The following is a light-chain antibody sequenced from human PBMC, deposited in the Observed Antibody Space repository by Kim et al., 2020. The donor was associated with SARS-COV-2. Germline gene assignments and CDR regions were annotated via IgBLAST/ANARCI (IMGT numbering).Light chain of an antibody. J-gene: IGKJ2*03. CDR1: QSIDNW. CDR2: KAS. CDR3: QQYDIYPYS. V-gene: IGKV1-5*03. Sequence: SASVGDRVPIAGRASQSIDNWLDWYQHKPGKAPKLLIYKASNLEYGVPSRFSGSGSGTDFTLTISSLQPEDFATYYCQQYDIYPYSFGQGTKLEI.